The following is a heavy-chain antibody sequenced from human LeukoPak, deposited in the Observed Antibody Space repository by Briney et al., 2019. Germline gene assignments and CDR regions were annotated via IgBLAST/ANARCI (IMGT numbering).Heavy chain of an antibody. CDR1: GFTFSSYA. V-gene: IGHV3-30-3*02. D-gene: IGHD2-21*02. Sequence: GGSLRLSCAASGFTFSSYAMHWVRQAPGKGLEWVAVISYDGSNKYYADSVKGRFTISRDNSKNTLYLQMNSLRAEDTAVYYCAKIYCGGDCYSYYYYGMDVWGQGTTVTVSS. CDR2: ISYDGSNK. CDR3: AKIYCGGDCYSYYYYGMDV. J-gene: IGHJ6*02.